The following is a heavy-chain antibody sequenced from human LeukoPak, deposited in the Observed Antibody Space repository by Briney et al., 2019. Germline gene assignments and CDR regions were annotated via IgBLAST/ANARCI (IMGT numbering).Heavy chain of an antibody. Sequence: KPSETLSLTCAVYGGSFSGYYWSWIRQPPGKGLEWIGEINHSGSTNYNSSLKSRVTISVDTSKNQFSLKLSSVTAADTAVYYCARGSRGVWGSYRYGRDNWFDPWGQGTLVTVSS. CDR1: GGSFSGYY. D-gene: IGHD3-16*02. CDR3: ARGSRGVWGSYRYGRDNWFDP. CDR2: INHSGST. J-gene: IGHJ5*02. V-gene: IGHV4-34*01.